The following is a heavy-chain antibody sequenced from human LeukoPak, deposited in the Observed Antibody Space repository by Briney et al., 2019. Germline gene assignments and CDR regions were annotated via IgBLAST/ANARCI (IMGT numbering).Heavy chain of an antibody. CDR3: ARDPQQWLVRGGWFDP. J-gene: IGHJ5*02. CDR1: GGSISSSSYY. D-gene: IGHD6-19*01. Sequence: PSETLSLTCTVSGGSISSSSYYWGWIRQPPGKGLEWIGSIYYSGSTYYNPSLKSRVTISVDTSKNQFSLKLSSVTAADTAVHYCARDPQQWLVRGGWFDPWGQGTLVTVSS. CDR2: IYYSGST. V-gene: IGHV4-39*07.